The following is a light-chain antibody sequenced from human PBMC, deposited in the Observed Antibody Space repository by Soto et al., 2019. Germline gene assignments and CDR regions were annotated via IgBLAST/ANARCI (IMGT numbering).Light chain of an antibody. CDR1: QSVSDMY. Sequence: EIVLTQSPGTLSLSPGERATLSCRASQSVSDMYLAWYQQKPGQAPRLLIYASNRATGIPDRFSGSVSGTDFTLTISRLEPEDSAVYYCQHYGTSALFGPGTKVEIK. J-gene: IGKJ3*01. CDR3: QHYGTSAL. CDR2: AS. V-gene: IGKV3-20*01.